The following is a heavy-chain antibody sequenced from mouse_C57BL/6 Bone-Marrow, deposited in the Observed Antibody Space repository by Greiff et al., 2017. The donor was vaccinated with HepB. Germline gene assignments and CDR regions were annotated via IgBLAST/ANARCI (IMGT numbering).Heavy chain of an antibody. V-gene: IGHV1-81*01. CDR1: GYTFTSYG. CDR2: IYPRSGNT. J-gene: IGHJ3*01. D-gene: IGHD1-1*01. Sequence: QVQLQQSGAELARPGASVKLSCKASGYTFTSYGISWVKQRTGQGLEWIGEIYPRSGNTYYNEKFKGKATLTADKSSSTVYMELSRLTSEDSAVYFCARHEGYYGSSYRAWFAYWGQGTLVTVSA. CDR3: ARHEGYYGSSYRAWFAY.